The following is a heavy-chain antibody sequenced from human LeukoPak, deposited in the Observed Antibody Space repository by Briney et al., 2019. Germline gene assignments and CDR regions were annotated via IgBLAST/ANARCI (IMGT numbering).Heavy chain of an antibody. V-gene: IGHV3-33*01. Sequence: PGGSLRLSCAASGFTFTSYGMHWVPQAPGKGLEWVAVIWYDVSNKYYADSVKGRFTISRDNSKNTLYLQMNSLRAEDTAVYYCARDRTTVTTDYYYYGMDVWGQGATVTVSS. D-gene: IGHD4-17*01. J-gene: IGHJ6*02. CDR3: ARDRTTVTTDYYYYGMDV. CDR2: IWYDVSNK. CDR1: GFTFTSYG.